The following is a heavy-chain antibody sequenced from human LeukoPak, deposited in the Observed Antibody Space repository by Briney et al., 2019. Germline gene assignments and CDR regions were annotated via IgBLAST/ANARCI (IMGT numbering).Heavy chain of an antibody. Sequence: GGTLRLSCADSGFTFCSYTMSWARQAPGEELEWVSAISPSGDSTSYPDSVKGRFTISRDNSRNALYLQMNSLSAGDTAVYYCARRLPAGGRTDVDDCWGQGARVAVS. CDR2: ISPSGDST. CDR3: ARRLPAGGRTDVDDC. CDR1: GFTFCSYT. J-gene: IGHJ4*02. V-gene: IGHV3-23*01. D-gene: IGHD2-2*01.